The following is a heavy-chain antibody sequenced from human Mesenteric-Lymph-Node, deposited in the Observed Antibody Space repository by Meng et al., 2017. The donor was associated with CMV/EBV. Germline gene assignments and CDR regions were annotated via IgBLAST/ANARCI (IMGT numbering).Heavy chain of an antibody. Sequence: GESLKISCAASGFTFSNYDMTWVRQAPGQGLEWVSGISSSGTSSNSADSVMGRFTISRDNSKKTLYLQMNSLRAEDTAVYYCARDPTGTSQIDYWGQGTLVTVSS. D-gene: IGHD1-1*01. J-gene: IGHJ4*02. CDR1: GFTFSNYD. V-gene: IGHV3-23*01. CDR3: ARDPTGTSQIDY. CDR2: ISSSGTSS.